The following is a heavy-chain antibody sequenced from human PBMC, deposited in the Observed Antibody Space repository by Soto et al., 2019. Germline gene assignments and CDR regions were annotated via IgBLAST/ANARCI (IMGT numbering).Heavy chain of an antibody. CDR2: IRYDGVGA. Sequence: EVQLVESGGGLVQPGGSLRLSCAASGFTFSAYWMHWVRQAPGKGLVWVSRIRYDGVGANYADSVQGRFSISRDNVKRTLYLEMNSLRPDDTAVYYCTRVGATWMDVWGQGITVTVSS. J-gene: IGHJ6*02. V-gene: IGHV3-74*01. CDR1: GFTFSAYW. CDR3: TRVGATWMDV. D-gene: IGHD1-26*01.